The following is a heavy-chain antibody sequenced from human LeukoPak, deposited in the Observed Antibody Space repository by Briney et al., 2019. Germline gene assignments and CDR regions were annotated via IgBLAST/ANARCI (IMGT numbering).Heavy chain of an antibody. Sequence: SQGLSLTCTVSGGSISSGDYYWSWIRQPPGKGLEWIGYMYYSGSTYYNPSLKSRVTISVDTSKNQFSLKLSSVTAADTAVYYCARSQSVVSDAFDIRGQGTMVTVSS. J-gene: IGHJ3*02. CDR2: MYYSGST. CDR1: GGSISSGDYY. V-gene: IGHV4-30-4*01. D-gene: IGHD2-2*01. CDR3: ARSQSVVSDAFDI.